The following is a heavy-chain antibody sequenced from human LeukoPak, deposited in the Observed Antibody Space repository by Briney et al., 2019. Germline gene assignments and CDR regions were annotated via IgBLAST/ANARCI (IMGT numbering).Heavy chain of an antibody. CDR2: MNPNSGNT. CDR3: ARGHDAYYYDSSGSTDVDY. Sequence: GASVKVSCKASGYTFTCYDINWVRQATGQGLEWMGWMNPNSGNTGYAQKFQGRVTITRNTSISTAYMELSSLRSEDTAVYYCARGHDAYYYDSSGSTDVDYWGQGTLVTVSS. J-gene: IGHJ4*02. V-gene: IGHV1-8*03. CDR1: GYTFTCYD. D-gene: IGHD3-22*01.